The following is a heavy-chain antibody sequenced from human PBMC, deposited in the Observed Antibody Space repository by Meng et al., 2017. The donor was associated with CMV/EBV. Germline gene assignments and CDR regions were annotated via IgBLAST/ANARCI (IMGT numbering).Heavy chain of an antibody. Sequence: GESLKISCAASGFTFDDYGMSWVRQAPGKGLEWFSHINWSGGSTGYVDSVKGRFTIFRDNAKNSLYLQMNSLRVEDTAFYYCAREAIVGAASDYWGQGTLVTVSS. CDR2: INWSGGST. J-gene: IGHJ4*02. CDR1: GFTFDDYG. D-gene: IGHD1-26*01. V-gene: IGHV3-20*04. CDR3: AREAIVGAASDY.